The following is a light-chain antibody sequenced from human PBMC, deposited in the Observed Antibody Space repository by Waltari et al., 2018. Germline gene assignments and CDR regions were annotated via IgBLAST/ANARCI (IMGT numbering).Light chain of an antibody. Sequence: QSALTQPPSASGSPGQSVTISCTATSSDVGGFNYVSWYQQHPGKAPKLMIYEVSKRPAGVPDRFSGSKSGTTASLTVSGLQAEDEGDYYCSSYAGTNNVVFGGGTKLTVL. CDR1: SSDVGGFNY. V-gene: IGLV2-8*01. J-gene: IGLJ2*01. CDR2: EVS. CDR3: SSYAGTNNVV.